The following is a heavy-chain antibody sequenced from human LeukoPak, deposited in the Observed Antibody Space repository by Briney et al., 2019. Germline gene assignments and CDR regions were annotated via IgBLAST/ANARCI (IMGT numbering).Heavy chain of an antibody. CDR3: ARDRPPDKFGYSSGLGERYDAFDI. D-gene: IGHD6-19*01. V-gene: IGHV3-48*03. J-gene: IGHJ3*02. CDR2: ISSSGSTI. Sequence: GGSLRLSCAASGFTFSSYEMNWVRQAPGKGLEWVSYISSSGSTIYYADSVKGRFTISRDNAKNSLYLQMNSLRAEDTAVYYCARDRPPDKFGYSSGLGERYDAFDIWGQGTMVTVSS. CDR1: GFTFSSYE.